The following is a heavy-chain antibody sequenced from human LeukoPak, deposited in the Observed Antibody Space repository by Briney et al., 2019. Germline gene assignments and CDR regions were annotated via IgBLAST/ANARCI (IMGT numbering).Heavy chain of an antibody. CDR3: ARVRRDGYKSFDY. V-gene: IGHV4-34*01. Sequence: SETLSLTCVVYGGSFSGYYWSWIRQPPGKGLEWIGEISHSGSTNYNPSLKSRVTISVDTSKNQFSLKLSSVTAADTAVYYCARVRRDGYKSFDYWGQGTLVTVSS. CDR1: GGSFSGYY. D-gene: IGHD5-24*01. J-gene: IGHJ4*02. CDR2: ISHSGST.